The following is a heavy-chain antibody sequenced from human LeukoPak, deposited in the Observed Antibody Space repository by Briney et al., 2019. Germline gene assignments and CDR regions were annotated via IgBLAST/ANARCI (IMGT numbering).Heavy chain of an antibody. D-gene: IGHD5-12*01. CDR3: ARGSPVWYSGYYYDLDY. CDR1: GGSISSSSYY. CDR2: IYYSGRT. J-gene: IGHJ4*02. Sequence: PSETLSLTCTVSGGSISSSSYYWGWIRQPPGKGLEWIGNIYYSGRTYYNPSLKSRVIISVDTSKNQFSLKLSSVTAADTAVYYCARGSPVWYSGYYYDLDYWGQGTLVTVSS. V-gene: IGHV4-39*07.